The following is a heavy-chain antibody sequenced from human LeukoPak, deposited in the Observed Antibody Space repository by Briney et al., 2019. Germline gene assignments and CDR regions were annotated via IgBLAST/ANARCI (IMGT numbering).Heavy chain of an antibody. CDR1: GCTFSDYY. CDR2: ISSSGSTI. CDR3: ARDLRSSSWYSDFDY. J-gene: IGHJ4*02. V-gene: IGHV3-11*04. Sequence: PGGSLTLTCAASGCTFSDYYMSWIRQAPGKGLEWVSYISSSGSTIYYSDSLKGRFTSSGDNAKNSLYLQMNSLRAEDTAVYYCARDLRSSSWYSDFDYWGQGTLVTVSS. D-gene: IGHD6-13*01.